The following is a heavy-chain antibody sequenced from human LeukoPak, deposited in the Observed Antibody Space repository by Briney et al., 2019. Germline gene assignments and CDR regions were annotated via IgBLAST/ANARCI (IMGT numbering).Heavy chain of an antibody. CDR2: IYYSGST. J-gene: IGHJ5*02. Sequence: SETLSLTCTVSGGSISSSSYYWGWIRQPPGKGLEWIGSIYYSGSTYYNPSLKSRVTISVDTSKNQFSLKLSSVTAADTAVYYCARDRRGYSYGLYNWFDPWGQGTLVTVSS. V-gene: IGHV4-39*07. D-gene: IGHD5-18*01. CDR1: GGSISSSSYY. CDR3: ARDRRGYSYGLYNWFDP.